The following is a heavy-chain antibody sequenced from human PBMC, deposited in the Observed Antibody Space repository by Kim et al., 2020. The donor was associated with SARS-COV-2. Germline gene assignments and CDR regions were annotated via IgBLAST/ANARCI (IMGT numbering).Heavy chain of an antibody. J-gene: IGHJ5*02. CDR3: ARLLRYYDSSGYSNWFDP. CDR2: IYYSGST. D-gene: IGHD3-22*01. V-gene: IGHV4-59*08. CDR1: GGSISSYY. Sequence: SETLSLTCTVSGGSISSYYWSWIRQPPGKGLEWIGYIYYSGSTNYNPSLKSRVTISVDTSKNQFSLKLSSVTAADTAVYYCARLLRYYDSSGYSNWFDPWGQGTLVTVSS.